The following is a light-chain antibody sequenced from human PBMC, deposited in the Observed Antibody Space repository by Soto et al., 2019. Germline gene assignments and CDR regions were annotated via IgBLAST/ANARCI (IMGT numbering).Light chain of an antibody. J-gene: IGKJ2*01. V-gene: IGKV1-12*01. CDR2: AAS. CDR1: PGISNW. CDR3: QQAYSLPVT. Sequence: DIQLTQSPSSVSASVGDRVTLTCRASPGISNWLAWYQQKPGKAPKLLISAASTLQGGVPSRFSGSFSGTDFTLTITSLQAEDFATYFCQQAYSLPVTFGQGTKLEIK.